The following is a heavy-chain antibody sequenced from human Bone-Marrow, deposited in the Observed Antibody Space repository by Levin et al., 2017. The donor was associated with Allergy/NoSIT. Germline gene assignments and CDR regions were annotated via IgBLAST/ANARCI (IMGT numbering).Heavy chain of an antibody. D-gene: IGHD1-14*01. CDR1: GGSFSGYY. J-gene: IGHJ4*02. CDR2: INHSGST. V-gene: IGHV4-34*01. Sequence: SQTLSLTCAVYGGSFSGYYWSWIRQPPGKGLEWIGEINHSGSTNYNPSLKSRVTISVDTSKNQFSLKLSSVTAADTAVYYCEVAGADYWGQGTLVTVSS. CDR3: EVAGADY.